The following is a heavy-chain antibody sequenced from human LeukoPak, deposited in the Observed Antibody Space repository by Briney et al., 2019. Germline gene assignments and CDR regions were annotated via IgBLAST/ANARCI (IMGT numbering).Heavy chain of an antibody. CDR2: IYYSGST. CDR3: ARHRSYRYTAYFDY. Sequence: SETLPLTCTVSGGSISSYYWSWIRQPPGKGLEWIGYIYYSGSTNYNPSLKSRVTISVDTSKNQFSLKLSSVTAADTAVYYCARHRSYRYTAYFDYWGQGTLVTVSS. J-gene: IGHJ4*02. CDR1: GGSISSYY. V-gene: IGHV4-59*08. D-gene: IGHD3-16*02.